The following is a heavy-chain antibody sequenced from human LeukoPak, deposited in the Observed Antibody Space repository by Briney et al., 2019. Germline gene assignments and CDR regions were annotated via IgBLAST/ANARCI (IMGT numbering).Heavy chain of an antibody. V-gene: IGHV3-9*01. J-gene: IGHJ3*02. Sequence: GRSLRLSCAASGFTFDDYAMHWVRQAPGKGLEWVSGISWNSGSIGYADSVKGRFTISRDNAKNSLSLQMNSLRAEDTAVYYCARGRQNSGSYSDAFDIWGQGTVVTVSS. CDR3: ARGRQNSGSYSDAFDI. CDR1: GFTFDDYA. CDR2: ISWNSGSI. D-gene: IGHD1-26*01.